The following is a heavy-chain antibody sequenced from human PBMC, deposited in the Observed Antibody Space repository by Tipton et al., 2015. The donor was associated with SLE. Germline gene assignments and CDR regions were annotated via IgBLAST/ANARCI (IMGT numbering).Heavy chain of an antibody. CDR2: IGWNSGSI. Sequence: SLRLSCAASGFTFDDYAMHWVRQVPGKGLEWVSGIGWNSGSIGYADSVKGRFTISRDNAKDSLYLQMNSLRVEDTALYYCARDRGGLVDTGMIEYWGQGTLVTVSS. CDR1: GFTFDDYA. J-gene: IGHJ4*02. V-gene: IGHV3-9*01. CDR3: ARDRGGLVDTGMIEY. D-gene: IGHD5-18*01.